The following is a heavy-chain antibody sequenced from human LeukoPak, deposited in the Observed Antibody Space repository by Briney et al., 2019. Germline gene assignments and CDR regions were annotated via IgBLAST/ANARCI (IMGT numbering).Heavy chain of an antibody. CDR1: GFTFSSYS. V-gene: IGHV3-21*01. Sequence: GGSLRLSCAASGFTFSSYSMNWVRQAPGKGLEWVSSISSSSSYIYYADSVKGRFTISRDNAKNSLYLQMNSLRAEDTAVYYCERGERHYYDSSGYYYDYWGQGTLVTVSS. CDR3: ERGERHYYDSSGYYYDY. J-gene: IGHJ4*02. D-gene: IGHD3-22*01. CDR2: ISSSSSYI.